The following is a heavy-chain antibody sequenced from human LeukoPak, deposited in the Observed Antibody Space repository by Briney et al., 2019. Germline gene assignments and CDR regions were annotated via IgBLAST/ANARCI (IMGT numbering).Heavy chain of an antibody. D-gene: IGHD6-19*01. V-gene: IGHV4-59*01. Sequence: PSETLSLTCSVSGGSISGWHWSWIRQPPGKGLEWIGNIYGSGYTNNNPSLKSRVTMSIDTSKNHFSLKLTSVTAADTATYYCAGETSLAGFASGLGFNYWGQGILVSVSS. CDR3: AGETSLAGFASGLGFNY. CDR2: IYGSGYT. J-gene: IGHJ4*01. CDR1: GGSISGWH.